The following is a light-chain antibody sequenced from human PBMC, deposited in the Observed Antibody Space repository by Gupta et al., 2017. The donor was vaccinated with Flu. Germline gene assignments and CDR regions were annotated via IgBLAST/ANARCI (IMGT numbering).Light chain of an antibody. CDR2: GAS. V-gene: IGKV3-15*01. Sequence: ATLSVSPGESATISCRASQSVSSNLAWYQQKPGQAPRLLIYGASTRATGIPARFSGSGSGTEFTLTISSLQSEDFAVYYCQQYNNWPPWTFGQGSKVEIK. CDR3: QQYNNWPPWT. CDR1: QSVSSN. J-gene: IGKJ1*01.